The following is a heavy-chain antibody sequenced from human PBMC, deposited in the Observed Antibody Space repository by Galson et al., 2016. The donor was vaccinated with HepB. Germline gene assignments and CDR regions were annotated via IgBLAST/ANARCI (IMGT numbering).Heavy chain of an antibody. D-gene: IGHD6-19*01. V-gene: IGHV1-18*01. Sequence: SVKVSCKASGYTFTSYGISWVRQAPGQGLEWMGWISAYNGNTNYAQKLQGRVTMTTDTSTSTAYMDMRSLRSDDTAVYYCARDRHQYSSGWYVGGMDVWGQGTTVTVSS. CDR3: ARDRHQYSSGWYVGGMDV. CDR1: GYTFTSYG. CDR2: ISAYNGNT. J-gene: IGHJ6*02.